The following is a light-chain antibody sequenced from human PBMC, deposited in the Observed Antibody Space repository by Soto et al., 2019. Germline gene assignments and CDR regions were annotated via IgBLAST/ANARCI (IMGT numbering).Light chain of an antibody. V-gene: IGKV3-15*01. CDR1: QSVSSK. CDR2: GAS. J-gene: IGKJ1*01. CDR3: EQYHTYSWT. Sequence: SLSGPVWGTIAGTCRASQSVSSKLAWYQQKPGQAPRLLIYGASTRETGIPARFSGSGSGTDFTLPLSRLQAEAFATHYCEQYHTYSWTFGQGTQVDIK.